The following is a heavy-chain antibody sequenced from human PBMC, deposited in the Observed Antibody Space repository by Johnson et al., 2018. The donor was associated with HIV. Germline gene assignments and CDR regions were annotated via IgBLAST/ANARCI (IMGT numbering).Heavy chain of an antibody. CDR3: VRGRISTVVVDLRGGGFDI. CDR1: GFTFSSYD. D-gene: IGHD2-2*01. Sequence: QVQLVESGGGVVQPGGSLRLSCAASGFTFSSYDMHWVRQAPGKGLEWVAFIRFDGRSEYYADSVKGRFTISRDNSKNTLHLQMNSLRTEDTAVYYCVRGRISTVVVDLRGGGFDIWGQGTLVTVSS. J-gene: IGHJ3*02. CDR2: IRFDGRSE. V-gene: IGHV3-30*02.